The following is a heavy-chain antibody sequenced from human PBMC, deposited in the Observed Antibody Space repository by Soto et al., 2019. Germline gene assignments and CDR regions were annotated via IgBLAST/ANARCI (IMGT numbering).Heavy chain of an antibody. V-gene: IGHV4-39*01. CDR2: IYYSGST. CDR3: ARDATVNYYYGMDV. D-gene: IGHD4-4*01. CDR1: GGSISSSSYY. J-gene: IGHJ6*02. Sequence: SETLSLTCTVFGGSISSSSYYWGWIRQPPGKGLEWIGSIYYSGSTYYNPSLKSRVTISVDTSKNQFSLKLSSVTAADTAVYYSARDATVNYYYGMDVWGQGTTVTVSS.